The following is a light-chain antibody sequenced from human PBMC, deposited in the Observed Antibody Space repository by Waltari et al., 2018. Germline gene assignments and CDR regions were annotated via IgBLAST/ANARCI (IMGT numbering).Light chain of an antibody. CDR1: QSTCRY. CDR2: CAS. CDR3: QQASRGPLT. J-gene: IGKJ1*01. V-gene: IGKV1-39*01. Sequence: DIQMTQDPSSLSVSIADRVTITCRASQSTCRYLSWYQQKSGRAPKLLISCASSLESGGPSRVRGTGSGTDFTLTINSLQPEDIGTYYCQQASRGPLTFGQGT.